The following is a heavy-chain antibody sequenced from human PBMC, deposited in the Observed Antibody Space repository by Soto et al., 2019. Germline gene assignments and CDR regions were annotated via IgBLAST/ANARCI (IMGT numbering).Heavy chain of an antibody. J-gene: IGHJ3*02. CDR3: ATQSYYYDRSGYAYDAFDI. D-gene: IGHD3-22*01. Sequence: QVQVVQSGAEVKKPGSSVKVSCKASGGTFSSYPISWVRQAPGQGLEWMGGIIPIIGTAAYTQKFQGRVTITADKSTGTAYMVLSSLRSEDTALYYCATQSYYYDRSGYAYDAFDIWGKGTMVTVSS. V-gene: IGHV1-69*06. CDR1: GGTFSSYP. CDR2: IIPIIGTA.